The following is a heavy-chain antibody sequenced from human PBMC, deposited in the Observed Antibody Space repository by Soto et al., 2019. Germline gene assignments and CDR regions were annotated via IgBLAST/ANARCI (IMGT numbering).Heavy chain of an antibody. D-gene: IGHD2-2*03. CDR3: ARGLDIVVVPAAMNWFDP. CDR2: INPNSGGT. J-gene: IGHJ5*02. V-gene: IGHV1-2*04. CDR1: GDTFTGYY. Sequence: ASVKVSCKASGDTFTGYYMHWVRQAPGQGLEWMGRINPNSGGTNYAQKFQGWVTMTRDTSISTAYMELSRLRSDDTAVYYCARGLDIVVVPAAMNWFDPWGQGTLVTVSS.